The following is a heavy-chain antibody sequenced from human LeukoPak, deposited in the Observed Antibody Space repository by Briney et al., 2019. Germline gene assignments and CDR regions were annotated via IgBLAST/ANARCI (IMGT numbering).Heavy chain of an antibody. V-gene: IGHV3-48*03. J-gene: IGHJ3*02. CDR2: IWSSGSTM. CDR1: GFTFSSYG. CDR3: ARDTLLDI. Sequence: QPGGSLRLSCAASGFTFSSYGMNWVRRAPGKGLEWVSYIWSSGSTMYYADSVKGRFAISRDNAKNSLYLQMNSLRAEDTAVYYCARDTLLDIWGQGTMVTVSS.